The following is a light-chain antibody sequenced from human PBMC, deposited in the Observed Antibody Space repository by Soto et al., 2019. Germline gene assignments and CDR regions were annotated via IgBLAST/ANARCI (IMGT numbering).Light chain of an antibody. Sequence: EIVLTQSPGTLSLSPGESATLSCRTSQTTSGKYLAWYQQRPGLAPRLLVYGASRRATGIPDRFRGSGSGTEFPLTSSGLEPEDFAVYFCQHYGSSPPVTFGQGTRLDVK. CDR1: QTTSGKY. CDR3: QHYGSSPPVT. J-gene: IGKJ5*01. V-gene: IGKV3-20*01. CDR2: GAS.